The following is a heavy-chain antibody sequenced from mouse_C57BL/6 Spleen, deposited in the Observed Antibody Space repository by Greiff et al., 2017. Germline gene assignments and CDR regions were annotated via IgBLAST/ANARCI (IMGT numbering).Heavy chain of an antibody. Sequence: EVKLVESGGDLVKPGGSLKLSCAASGFTFSGYGMSWVRQTPDKGLGWVATISSGGSSTYFPDSVKGRFTISRDNAKNTLYLQMSSLKSEDTAMYYCARLGNYEDYAMDYWGQGTSVTVSS. D-gene: IGHD2-1*01. CDR1: GFTFSGYG. V-gene: IGHV5-6*01. CDR2: ISSGGSST. CDR3: ARLGNYEDYAMDY. J-gene: IGHJ4*01.